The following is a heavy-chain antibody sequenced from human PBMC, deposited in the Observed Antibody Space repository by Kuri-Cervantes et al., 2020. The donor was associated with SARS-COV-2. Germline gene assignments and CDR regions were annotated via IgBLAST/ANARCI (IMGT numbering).Heavy chain of an antibody. CDR1: VYTFTSYG. CDR2: ISAYSGNT. Sequence: ASVKVSCKASVYTFTSYGISWVRQAPGQGLEWMGWISAYSGNTNYAQKLQGRVTMTTDTSTSTAYMELMSLRSDDTAVYYYAAGLLWFGHWGYGLDVWGQGTTVTVSS. D-gene: IGHD3-10*01. CDR3: AAGLLWFGHWGYGLDV. V-gene: IGHV1-18*04. J-gene: IGHJ6*02.